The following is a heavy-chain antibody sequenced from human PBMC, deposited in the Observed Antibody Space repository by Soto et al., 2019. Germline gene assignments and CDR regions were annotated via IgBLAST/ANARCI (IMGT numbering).Heavy chain of an antibody. V-gene: IGHV3-7*01. CDR3: ARGLGDFWSGYYIAMATSNEHMDV. Sequence: EGSLRLSCAASGFTLSSYWMSWVRQAPGKGLEWVANIKQDGSEKYYVDSVKGRFTISRDNAKNSLYLQMNSLRAEDTAVYYCARGLGDFWSGYYIAMATSNEHMDVSGKGTTVIVSS. CDR1: GFTLSSYW. J-gene: IGHJ6*03. D-gene: IGHD3-3*01. CDR2: IKQDGSEK.